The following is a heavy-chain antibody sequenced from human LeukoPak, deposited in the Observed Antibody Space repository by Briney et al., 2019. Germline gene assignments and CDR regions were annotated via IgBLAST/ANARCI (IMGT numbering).Heavy chain of an antibody. J-gene: IGHJ3*02. CDR1: GGSLSGYS. CDR3: ARGFGRGYQLPRGAFDI. V-gene: IGHV4-34*01. CDR2: INHSGST. Sequence: SETLSLTCAVYGGSLSGYSWSWIRQPPGKGLEWIGEINHSGSTNYNPSLKSRVTISVDTSKNQFSLKLSSVTAADTAVYYCARGFGRGYQLPRGAFDIWGQGTMVTVSS. D-gene: IGHD2-2*01.